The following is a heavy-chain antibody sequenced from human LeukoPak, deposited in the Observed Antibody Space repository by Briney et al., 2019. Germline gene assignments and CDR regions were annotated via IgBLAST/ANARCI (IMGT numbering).Heavy chain of an antibody. V-gene: IGHV4-61*02. J-gene: IGHJ4*02. Sequence: SETLSLTCTVSGGSISSGSYYWSWIRQPAGKGLEWIGRIYTSGSTNYNPSLKSRVTISVDTSKNQFSLKLSSVTAPDTAVYYCAREGQYSSGWYEDYWGQGTLVTVSS. CDR3: AREGQYSSGWYEDY. CDR1: GGSISSGSYY. D-gene: IGHD6-19*01. CDR2: IYTSGST.